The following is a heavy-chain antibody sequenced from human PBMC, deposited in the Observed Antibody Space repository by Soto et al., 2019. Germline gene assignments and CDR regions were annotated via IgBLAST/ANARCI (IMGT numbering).Heavy chain of an antibody. D-gene: IGHD4-17*01. CDR2: IIPIFGTA. CDR3: ARGDYGGNSFYYYYGMDV. V-gene: IGHV1-69*13. J-gene: IGHJ6*02. Sequence: SVKVSCKASGGTFSSYAISWVRQAPGQGLEWMGGIIPIFGTANYAQKFQGRVTITADESTSTAYMELSSLRSEDTAVYYCARGDYGGNSFYYYYGMDVWGQGTTVTVSS. CDR1: GGTFSSYA.